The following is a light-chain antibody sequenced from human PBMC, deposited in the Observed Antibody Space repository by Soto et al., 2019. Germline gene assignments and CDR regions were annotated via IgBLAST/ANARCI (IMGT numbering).Light chain of an antibody. CDR3: QQYGSSGT. Sequence: EIVLTQSPGTLSLSPGARATLSCRASQSVSNNYLAWYQQKPGQSPRLLISGASNRATGIPDRFSGSGSGTDFPLTISRLEPEDSAVYYCQQYGSSGTFGQGTKVDIK. CDR2: GAS. CDR1: QSVSNNY. V-gene: IGKV3-20*01. J-gene: IGKJ1*01.